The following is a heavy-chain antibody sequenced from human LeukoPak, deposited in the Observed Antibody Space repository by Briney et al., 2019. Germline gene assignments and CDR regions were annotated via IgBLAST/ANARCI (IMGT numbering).Heavy chain of an antibody. J-gene: IGHJ4*02. CDR3: AKDRSSSSYAGYDFDY. D-gene: IGHD6-13*01. Sequence: GGSLRLSCAASGFTFSSYAMSWVRQAPGKGLEWVSAISGSGGSTYYADSVKGRSTISRDNSKNTLYLQMNMLRAEDTAVYSCAKDRSSSSYAGYDFDYWGQGTLVTAAS. V-gene: IGHV3-23*01. CDR2: ISGSGGST. CDR1: GFTFSSYA.